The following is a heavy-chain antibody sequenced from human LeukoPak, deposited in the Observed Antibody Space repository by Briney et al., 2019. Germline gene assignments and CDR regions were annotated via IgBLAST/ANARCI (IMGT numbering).Heavy chain of an antibody. J-gene: IGHJ3*02. CDR3: ARVFCSGGICHDDRGAFDI. D-gene: IGHD2-15*01. V-gene: IGHV1-69*01. CDR2: IIPSFSTT. CDR1: GGTFNSDT. Sequence: SVKVSCKASGGTFNSDTVVWVRQAPGQGLEWMGGIIPSFSTTNYAQAFRGRVTITADETTSTVHMELSSLRSEDTAVYFCARVFCSGGICHDDRGAFDIWGQGTMVTVSS.